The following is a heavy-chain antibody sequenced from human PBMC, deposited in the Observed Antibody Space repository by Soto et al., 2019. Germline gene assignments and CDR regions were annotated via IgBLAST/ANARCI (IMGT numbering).Heavy chain of an antibody. CDR3: AGDQGYVGVDN. CDR1: GFTFSRYW. CDR2: INRDGSST. V-gene: IGHV3-74*01. D-gene: IGHD5-12*01. J-gene: IGHJ4*02. Sequence: EVQLVESGGGLVQPGGSLRLSCAASGFTFSRYWMHWVRQAPGKRLVWVSRINRDGSSTYYADSVEGRFTICRDNAKNTVYLQRSSLRVEDTAVYYCAGDQGYVGVDNWGQGTLLTVSS.